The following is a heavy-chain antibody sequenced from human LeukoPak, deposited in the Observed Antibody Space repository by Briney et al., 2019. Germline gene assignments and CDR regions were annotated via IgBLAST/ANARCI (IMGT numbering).Heavy chain of an antibody. D-gene: IGHD6-19*01. CDR1: GFTFSSYS. CDR2: ISSSSSYI. CDR3: AGDKTTGGWYEFDY. Sequence: GESLRLSCAASGFTFSSYSMNWVRQAPGKGLEWVSSISSSSSYIYYADSVKGRFTISRDTSKNTVSLQMNSLRAEDTAVYYCAGDKTTGGWYEFDYWGQGTLVTVSS. J-gene: IGHJ4*02. V-gene: IGHV3-21*04.